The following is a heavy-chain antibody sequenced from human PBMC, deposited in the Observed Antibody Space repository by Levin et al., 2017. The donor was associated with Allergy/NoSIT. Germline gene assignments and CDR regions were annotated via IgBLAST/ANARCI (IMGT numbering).Heavy chain of an antibody. D-gene: IGHD6-13*01. J-gene: IGHJ4*02. CDR3: ARGEGSRPGVATD. V-gene: IGHV3-74*01. CDR1: LFTFINYF. CDR2: INIYGSTT. Sequence: GWSLILSCSSSLFTFINYFIHFFLQSPFNFLLFFSLINIYGSTTTYADSVKGRFTISRDNAKNTLYLQMNTLRAEDTAVYYCARGEGSRPGVATDWGQGTLVTVSS.